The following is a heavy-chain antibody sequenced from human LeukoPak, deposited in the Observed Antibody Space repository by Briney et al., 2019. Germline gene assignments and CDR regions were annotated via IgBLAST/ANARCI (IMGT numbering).Heavy chain of an antibody. CDR2: IRYDGGNK. CDR3: AKDGYGDYVRYYYYYYMDV. CDR1: GFTFSSYG. D-gene: IGHD4-17*01. V-gene: IGHV3-30*02. Sequence: PGGSLRLSCAASGFTFSSYGMHWVRQAPGKGLEWVAFIRYDGGNKYYADSVKGRFTISRDNSKNTLYLQMNSLRAEDTAVYYCAKDGYGDYVRYYYYYYMDVWGKGTTVTISS. J-gene: IGHJ6*03.